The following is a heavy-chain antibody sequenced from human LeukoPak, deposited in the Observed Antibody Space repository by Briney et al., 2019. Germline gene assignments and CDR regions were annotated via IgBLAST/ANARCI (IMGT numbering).Heavy chain of an antibody. Sequence: GGSLRLSCEASGFTFSSHWMHWVRQVPGKGLVWVARIRGDENEIDYAYSVKGRFTISRDNAKNTLYLQMNSLRVEDTAVYFCARGHVPGSTRHWDFWGQGTLVTVSS. CDR1: GFTFSSHW. CDR2: IRGDENEI. CDR3: ARGHVPGSTRHWDF. J-gene: IGHJ4*02. V-gene: IGHV3-74*01. D-gene: IGHD3-10*01.